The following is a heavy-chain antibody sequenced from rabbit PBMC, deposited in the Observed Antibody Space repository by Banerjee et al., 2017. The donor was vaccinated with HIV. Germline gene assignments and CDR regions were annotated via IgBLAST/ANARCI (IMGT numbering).Heavy chain of an antibody. V-gene: IGHV1S40*01. Sequence: QSLEESGGGLVKPGASLTLTCTASGFTLSSYWMCWVRQAPGKGLEWIACINTSSGNIVYARWAKGRSTISKTSSTTVTLQMISLTAADTATYFCARDLAGVTGWNFNLWGPGTLVTVS. J-gene: IGHJ4*01. CDR2: INTSSGNI. D-gene: IGHD4-1*01. CDR3: ARDLAGVTGWNFNL. CDR1: GFTLSSYW.